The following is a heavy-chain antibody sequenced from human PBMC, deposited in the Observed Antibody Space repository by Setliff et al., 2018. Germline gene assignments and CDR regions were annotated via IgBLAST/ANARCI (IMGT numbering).Heavy chain of an antibody. CDR1: GFSFSRHW. D-gene: IGHD3-22*01. V-gene: IGHV3-7*01. CDR2: IKQDGSTK. J-gene: IGHJ3*02. CDR3: VRDDADNYDAFDN. Sequence: PGGSLRLSCVVSGFSFSRHWMSWVRQAPGKGLEWVADIKQDGSTKYYLDSVKGRFTISRDNAKRSLYLQMSGLRADDTGVYYCVRDDADNYDAFDNWGQGTLVTVSS.